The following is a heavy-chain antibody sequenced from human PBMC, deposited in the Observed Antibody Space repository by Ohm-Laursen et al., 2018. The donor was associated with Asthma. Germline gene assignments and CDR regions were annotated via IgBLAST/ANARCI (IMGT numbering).Heavy chain of an antibody. CDR2: INHSGST. D-gene: IGHD3-22*01. J-gene: IGHJ3*02. V-gene: IGHV4-34*01. Sequence: SETLSLTWAVYGGSFSGYYWSWIRQPPGKGLEWIGEINHSGSTNYNPSLQSRVTISVGTSKNQFSLKLSSVTAADTAVYYCAYHLRRGIGTHYYDSSGYYATSAFDIWGQGTMVTVSS. CDR1: GGSFSGYY. CDR3: AYHLRRGIGTHYYDSSGYYATSAFDI.